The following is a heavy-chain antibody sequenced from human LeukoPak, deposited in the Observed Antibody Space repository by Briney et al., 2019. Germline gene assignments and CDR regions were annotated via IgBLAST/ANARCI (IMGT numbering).Heavy chain of an antibody. CDR2: IDKKDKGYAT. Sequence: PGGSLKLSCAASGFTFSGSAIHWVRQSSGKGLEWVGQIDKKDKGYATATAYAAFVKGRYTISNEDSINTAYLQTKSLKTEDRALYYLTRDSGTYNWFDPWGQGTLVTVSS. D-gene: IGHD1-26*01. CDR3: TRDSGTYNWFDP. V-gene: IGHV3-73*01. J-gene: IGHJ5*02. CDR1: GFTFSGSA.